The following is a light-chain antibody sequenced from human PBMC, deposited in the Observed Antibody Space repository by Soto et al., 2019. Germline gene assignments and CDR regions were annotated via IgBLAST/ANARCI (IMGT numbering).Light chain of an antibody. J-gene: IGLJ2*01. CDR1: SSDVGGYTY. Sequence: QSALTQPPSAFGSPGQSVTISCTGTSSDVGGYTYVSWYQQLPGKAPKLMIYEVTKRPSGVPDRFSGSKSGNTASLTVSGLQADDEADYYCSSYAGSNNLVFGGGTKLTVL. CDR3: SSYAGSNNLV. V-gene: IGLV2-8*01. CDR2: EVT.